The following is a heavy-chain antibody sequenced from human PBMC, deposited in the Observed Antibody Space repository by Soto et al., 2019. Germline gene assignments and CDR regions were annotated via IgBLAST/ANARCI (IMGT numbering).Heavy chain of an antibody. CDR3: ARRGRYSGSYTYFDS. CDR2: INLDGSDK. J-gene: IGHJ4*02. Sequence: EVQLVESGGGLVQPGGSLRLSCAASGFTFSTYWMNWVRQAPGKGLEWVANINLDGSDKYYVDSVKGRFTISRDNAKNSVYLQMNSLRVEDTAVYYCARRGRYSGSYTYFDSWGQGTLVTVSS. CDR1: GFTFSTYW. V-gene: IGHV3-7*05. D-gene: IGHD1-26*01.